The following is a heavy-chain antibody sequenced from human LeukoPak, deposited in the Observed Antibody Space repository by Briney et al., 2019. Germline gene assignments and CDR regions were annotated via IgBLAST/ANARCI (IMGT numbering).Heavy chain of an antibody. CDR2: ISSSSSYI. V-gene: IGHV3-21*01. D-gene: IGHD3-16*01. CDR3: AGEYYDYVWGSRDAFDI. CDR1: GFTFSSYS. Sequence: PGGSLRLSCAASGFTFSSYSMNWVRQAPGKGLEGVSSISSSSSYIYYADSVKGRFTISRDNAKNSLYLQMNSLRAEDTAVYYCAGEYYDYVWGSRDAFDIWGQGTMVTVSS. J-gene: IGHJ3*02.